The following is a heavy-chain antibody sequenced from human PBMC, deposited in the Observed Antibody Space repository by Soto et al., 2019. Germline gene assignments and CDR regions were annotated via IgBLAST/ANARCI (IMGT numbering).Heavy chain of an antibody. V-gene: IGHV4-30-4*01. Sequence: SETLALTCTVSGRSISIGDYYWSLIRQPPGKGLEWIGYIYYSGSTYYNPSLKSRVTISVDTSKNQFSLKLSSVTAADTAVYYCARDYYDSSGQMAYAFDIWGQGTMLTVSS. D-gene: IGHD3-22*01. CDR2: IYYSGST. J-gene: IGHJ3*02. CDR3: ARDYYDSSGQMAYAFDI. CDR1: GRSISIGDYY.